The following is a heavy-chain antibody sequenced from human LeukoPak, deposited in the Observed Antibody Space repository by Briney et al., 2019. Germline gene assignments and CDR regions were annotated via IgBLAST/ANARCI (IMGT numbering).Heavy chain of an antibody. CDR3: ARDLAWGAFDY. J-gene: IGHJ4*02. Sequence: GGSLRLSCAASGFTFSNYAMNWVRQAPGKGLEWLSGVSPPGGGTYYADSVKGRFTISRDDSKNTLSLQMNSLRVEDTAVYYCARDLAWGAFDYWGQGTLVTVSS. D-gene: IGHD7-27*01. V-gene: IGHV3-23*01. CDR2: VSPPGGGT. CDR1: GFTFSNYA.